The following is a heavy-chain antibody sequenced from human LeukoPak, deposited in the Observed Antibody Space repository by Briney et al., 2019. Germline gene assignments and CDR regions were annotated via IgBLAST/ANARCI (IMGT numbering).Heavy chain of an antibody. Sequence: SETLSLTCTVSGGSIRSSSFYWGWIRQPPGKGLEWIGNIDSSGKTYSNSSLNSRVTISIDTSKNQFSLRLNSVTAADTAVYYCARDGVLFYAFDTWGQGTVVTVSS. CDR3: ARDGVLFYAFDT. V-gene: IGHV4-39*07. CDR1: GGSIRSSSFY. D-gene: IGHD2-21*01. J-gene: IGHJ3*02. CDR2: IDSSGKT.